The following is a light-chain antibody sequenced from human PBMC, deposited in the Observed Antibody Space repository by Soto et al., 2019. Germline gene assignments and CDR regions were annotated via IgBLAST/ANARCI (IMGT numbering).Light chain of an antibody. CDR1: QSIGSW. V-gene: IGKV1-5*01. Sequence: DIHITESPSALSASVGDRVTIACRASQSIGSWLAWYQQKPGKAPKLLIYDGTTLDSGVPSRFSGSESDTEFNLTINSLQSDDLATYYCLSGTFGQGTKVDI. CDR2: DGT. J-gene: IGKJ1*01. CDR3: LSGT.